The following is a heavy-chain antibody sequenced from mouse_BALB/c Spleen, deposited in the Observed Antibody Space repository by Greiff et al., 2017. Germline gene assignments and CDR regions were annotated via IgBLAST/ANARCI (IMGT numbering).Heavy chain of an antibody. J-gene: IGHJ4*01. CDR1: GYTFTSYW. D-gene: IGHD1-1*01. Sequence: VQLQQSGTVLARPGASVKMSCKASGYTFTSYWMHWVKQRPGQGLEWIGAIYPGNSDTSYNQKFKGKAKLTAVTSTSTAYMELSSLTNEDSAVYYCTRYGGSDYYAMDYWGQGTSVTVSS. CDR3: TRYGGSDYYAMDY. CDR2: IYPGNSDT. V-gene: IGHV1-5*01.